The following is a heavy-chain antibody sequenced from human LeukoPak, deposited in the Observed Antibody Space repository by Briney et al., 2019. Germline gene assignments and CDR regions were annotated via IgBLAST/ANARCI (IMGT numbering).Heavy chain of an antibody. CDR2: INRDGGGT. CDR1: GFTFSSYW. Sequence: GSLRDSCAASGFTFSSYWMHWVRPGLGKGVWWVSRINRDGGGTTYVDSVKGRFTISRDNSKNTLYLQMNSLRAEDTAVYDCARSWVTLDYWGQGTLVTVSS. D-gene: IGHD5-18*01. J-gene: IGHJ4*02. CDR3: ARSWVTLDY. V-gene: IGHV3-74*01.